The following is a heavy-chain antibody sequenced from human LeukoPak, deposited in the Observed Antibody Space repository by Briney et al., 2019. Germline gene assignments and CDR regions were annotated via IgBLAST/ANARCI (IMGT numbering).Heavy chain of an antibody. V-gene: IGHV3-7*04. CDR2: IKQDGSEK. Sequence: GGSLRLSCAASGFTFSSYSMNWVRQAPGKGLEWVANIKQDGSEKYYVDSVKGRFTISRDNAKNSLYPQMNSLRAEDTAVYYCARAGDYYYYYMDVWGKGTTVTVSS. J-gene: IGHJ6*03. CDR3: ARAGDYYYYYMDV. CDR1: GFTFSSYS. D-gene: IGHD1-14*01.